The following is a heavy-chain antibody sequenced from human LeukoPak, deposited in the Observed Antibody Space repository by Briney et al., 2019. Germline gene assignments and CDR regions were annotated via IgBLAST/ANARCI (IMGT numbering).Heavy chain of an antibody. J-gene: IGHJ4*02. CDR1: GYTFTSYG. D-gene: IGHD2-2*02. CDR2: INPNSGGT. Sequence: ASVKVSCKASGYTFTSYGISWVRQAPGQGLEWMGWINPNSGGTNYAQKFQGRVTMTRDTSISTAYMELSRLRSDDTAVYYCARGGDCSSTSCYTLDYWGQGTLVTVSS. V-gene: IGHV1-2*02. CDR3: ARGGDCSSTSCYTLDY.